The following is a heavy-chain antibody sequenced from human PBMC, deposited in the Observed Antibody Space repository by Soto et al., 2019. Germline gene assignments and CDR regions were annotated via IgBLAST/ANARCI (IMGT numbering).Heavy chain of an antibody. J-gene: IGHJ4*02. CDR2: ISGSGGST. CDR3: AKDPGYSYGPGGFDY. Sequence: PGGSLRLSCAASGFTFSSYGMHWVRQAPGKGLEWVSVISGSGGSTYYADSVKGRFTISRDNSKNTLYLQMNSLRAEDTAVYYCAKDPGYSYGPGGFDYWGQGTLVTVSS. V-gene: IGHV3-23*01. CDR1: GFTFSSYG. D-gene: IGHD5-18*01.